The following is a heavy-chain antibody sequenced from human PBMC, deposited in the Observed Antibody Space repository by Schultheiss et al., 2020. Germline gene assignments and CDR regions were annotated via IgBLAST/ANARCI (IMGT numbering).Heavy chain of an antibody. J-gene: IGHJ6*02. CDR2: IYYSGST. Sequence: SETLSLTCTVSGGSISSSSYYWGWIRQPPGKGLEWIGSIYYSGSTYYNPSLKSRVTISVDTSKNQFSLKLSSVTAADTAVYYCARGGCSGGSCYDYYYGRDVWGQGHTVTVSS. V-gene: IGHV4-39*07. CDR1: GGSISSSSYY. CDR3: ARGGCSGGSCYDYYYGRDV. D-gene: IGHD2-15*01.